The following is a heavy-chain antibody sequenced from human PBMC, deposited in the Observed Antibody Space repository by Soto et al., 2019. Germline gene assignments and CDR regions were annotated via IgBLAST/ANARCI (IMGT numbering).Heavy chain of an antibody. D-gene: IGHD5-18*01. V-gene: IGHV1-58*01. CDR3: SADGGGYIYGVARH. J-gene: IGHJ4*02. Sequence: QMQLVQSGPEVKKPGTSVKVSCKTSGFTFIRSAVHWVRQARGHRLQWKGWIDVGSGNTNYAQMLQERVTISGDMSTSPADMELRSLRREYPGVYYCSADGGGYIYGVARHWGPGTLVTFAS. CDR1: GFTFIRSA. CDR2: IDVGSGNT.